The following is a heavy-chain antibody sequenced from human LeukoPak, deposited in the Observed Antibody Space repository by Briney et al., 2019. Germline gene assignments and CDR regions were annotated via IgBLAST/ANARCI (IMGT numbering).Heavy chain of an antibody. V-gene: IGHV4-4*07. D-gene: IGHD2-15*01. CDR3: ARAPAGCGGTCPFDH. J-gene: IGHJ4*02. CDR2: IYSSGRN. CDR1: GASMSNAF. Sequence: SETLSLTCTVSGASMSNAFCSWVRQPPGEGLEWFVRIYSSGRNNYNPSLKGRVTLSIDTSKKQFSLKPASVTAADTALYYCARAPAGCGGTCPFDHWGQGTLVTVPT.